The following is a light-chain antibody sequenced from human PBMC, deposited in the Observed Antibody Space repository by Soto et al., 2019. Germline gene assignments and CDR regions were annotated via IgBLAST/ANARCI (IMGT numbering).Light chain of an antibody. CDR3: QPYNNWPLT. V-gene: IGKV3-15*01. CDR1: QSVSSN. Sequence: ELVMTPSPATLSLSPGERATLSCRASQSVSSNLAWYQQKPGQAPRLLIYDASTRATGIPARISGSGSGTEFTLTINSLQSEDFAVYYCQPYNNWPLTFGGGTKVDIK. J-gene: IGKJ4*01. CDR2: DAS.